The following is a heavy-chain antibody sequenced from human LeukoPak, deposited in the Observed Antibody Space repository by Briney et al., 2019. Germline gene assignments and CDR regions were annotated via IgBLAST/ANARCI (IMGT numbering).Heavy chain of an antibody. D-gene: IGHD3-22*01. CDR1: GFTFSDYG. J-gene: IGHJ5*02. CDR3: ARDSRSRYDTWGYHWFDP. Sequence: GRSLRLSCAASGFTFSDYGMNWVRQAPGKGLEWVALISSDGAVEYYADSAKGRFTISRDNAKNTLYLQMSSLRPQDTAVYYCARDSRSRYDTWGYHWFDPWGQGTLVTGSS. V-gene: IGHV3-30*03. CDR2: ISSDGAVE.